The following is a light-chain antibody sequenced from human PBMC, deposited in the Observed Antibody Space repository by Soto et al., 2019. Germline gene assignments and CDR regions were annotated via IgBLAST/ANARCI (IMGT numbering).Light chain of an antibody. Sequence: EIVMTQSPGTLSVSPGEVATLFCRASQSVRTKLAWYQQRAGQAPRLLMYGASTRATGIPDRFSGSGSGTEFTLTISSLQSEEFAVYYCQQYKSWPPSTFGHGTRLEIK. CDR1: QSVRTK. J-gene: IGKJ5*01. CDR2: GAS. CDR3: QQYKSWPPST. V-gene: IGKV3-15*01.